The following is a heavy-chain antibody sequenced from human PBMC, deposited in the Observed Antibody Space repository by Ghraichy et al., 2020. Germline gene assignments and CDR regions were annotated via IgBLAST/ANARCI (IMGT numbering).Heavy chain of an antibody. V-gene: IGHV7-4-1*02. J-gene: IGHJ4*02. CDR3: ARDNRIGGKDLDY. CDR1: RATVTSSG. D-gene: IGHD3-16*01. CDR2: INTNSGNP. Sequence: ASVKVSCKIARATVTSSGINWELQSPGQGLDWKGWINTNSGNPMYAQGFRGRFLFSLDTSVSTAYLEISNLEAEDTAVYYCARDNRIGGKDLDYWGQGILFIFSS.